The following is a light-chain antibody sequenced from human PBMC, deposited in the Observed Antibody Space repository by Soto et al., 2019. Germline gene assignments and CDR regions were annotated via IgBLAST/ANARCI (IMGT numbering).Light chain of an antibody. Sequence: QSALTQPASGSGSPGQSITISCSGSSSDVGNGYDSVSWYQQHPGKAPKLIIYEVTNRPSGVSSRFSGYKSGNTASLTISGLQAEEEADYYCSSYTVSVDPYVVGTATKVTV. J-gene: IGLJ1*01. CDR3: SSYTVSVDPYV. CDR2: EVT. V-gene: IGLV2-14*01. CDR1: SSDVGNGYDS.